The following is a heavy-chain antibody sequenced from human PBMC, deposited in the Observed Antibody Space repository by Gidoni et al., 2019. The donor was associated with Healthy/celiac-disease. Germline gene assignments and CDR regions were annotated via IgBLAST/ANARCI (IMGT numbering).Heavy chain of an antibody. J-gene: IGHJ4*02. CDR1: GASISSSSYY. V-gene: IGHV4-39*01. CDR3: ARHRRYDFWSGYYINYYFDY. CDR2: IYYSGST. D-gene: IGHD3-3*01. Sequence: QLQLQESGPGLVKPSETLSLTCTVSGASISSSSYYWGWIRQPPGKGLEWIGSIYYSGSTYYNPSLKSRVTISVDTSKNQFSLKLSSVTAADTAVYYCARHRRYDFWSGYYINYYFDYWGQGTLVTVSS.